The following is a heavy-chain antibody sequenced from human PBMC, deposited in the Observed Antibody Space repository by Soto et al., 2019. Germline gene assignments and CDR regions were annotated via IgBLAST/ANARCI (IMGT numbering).Heavy chain of an antibody. V-gene: IGHV4-31*03. Sequence: SETLSLTCTVSGGSISSGGYYWSWIRQHPGKGLEWIGYIYYSGSTYYNPSLKSRVTISVDTSKNQFSLKLTSVTAADTAVYYCAREGGDGIDYWGQGTLVTVSS. CDR2: IYYSGST. D-gene: IGHD3-16*01. CDR3: AREGGDGIDY. CDR1: GGSISSGGYY. J-gene: IGHJ4*02.